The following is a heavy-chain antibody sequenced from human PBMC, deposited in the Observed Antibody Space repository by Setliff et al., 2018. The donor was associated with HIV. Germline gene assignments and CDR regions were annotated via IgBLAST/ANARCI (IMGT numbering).Heavy chain of an antibody. CDR1: GGTFSNYA. Sequence: SVKVSCKASGGTFSNYAISWVRQAPGQGLEWMGGIIPIFGSTKYAQKFQDRVTITADESTYTADMELSSLRSEDTAVYYCARDRWAAAAYFDYWGQGTLVTVSS. J-gene: IGHJ4*02. D-gene: IGHD6-13*01. CDR3: ARDRWAAAAYFDY. CDR2: IIPIFGST. V-gene: IGHV1-69*13.